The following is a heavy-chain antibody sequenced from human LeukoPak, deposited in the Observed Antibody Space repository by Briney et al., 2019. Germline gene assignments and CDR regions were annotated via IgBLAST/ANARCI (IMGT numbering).Heavy chain of an antibody. D-gene: IGHD3-9*01. CDR3: TRDLMDYDVSTGLHHYYMDV. J-gene: IGHJ6*02. CDR2: INGDGRNI. CDR1: GFTFSSYS. Sequence: SGGSLRLSCAASGFTFSSYSMNWVRQDPRKGLVWVSRINGDGRNINYADSVRGRFTISRDNAKNTLYLQMNTLRVEDTAVYYCTRDLMDYDVSTGLHHYYMDVWGQGTTVTVSS. V-gene: IGHV3-74*01.